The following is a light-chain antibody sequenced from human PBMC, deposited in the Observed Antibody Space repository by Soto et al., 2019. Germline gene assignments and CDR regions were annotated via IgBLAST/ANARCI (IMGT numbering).Light chain of an antibody. CDR1: QSVSSSY. Sequence: EIVLTQSPGTLSLSPGERATLSCRASQSVSSSYLAWYQQKPGQAPRLLIYCASSRATGIPDRFSGSGSGTDFTLTISRLEPEDFAVYYCQQYGSSPLFPFGPGTKVDIK. CDR2: CAS. V-gene: IGKV3-20*01. CDR3: QQYGSSPLFP. J-gene: IGKJ3*01.